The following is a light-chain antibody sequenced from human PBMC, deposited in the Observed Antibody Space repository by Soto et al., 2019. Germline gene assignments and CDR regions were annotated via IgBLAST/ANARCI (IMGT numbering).Light chain of an antibody. V-gene: IGKV2-28*01. CDR1: QSLLHSNGYNY. CDR2: LGS. CDR3: MQAIQTPPG. J-gene: IGKJ2*01. Sequence: DIVMTQSPLSLPVTPGEPASISCRSSQSLLHSNGYNYLDWYLQKPGQSPQLLIYLGSNRASGVPDRFSGSGSGTDFTLKISRVEAEDVGVYYCMQAIQTPPGFGQGTKLEIK.